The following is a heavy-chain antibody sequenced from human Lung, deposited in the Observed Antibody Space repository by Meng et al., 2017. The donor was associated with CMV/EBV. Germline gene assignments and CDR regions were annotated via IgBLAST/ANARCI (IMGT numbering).Heavy chain of an antibody. V-gene: IGHV3-74*01. CDR2: INRDGSST. CDR3: ARDNPYYDFWSGYYGYYFDY. CDR1: GFTSSSYW. J-gene: IGHJ4*02. D-gene: IGHD3-3*01. Sequence: RRSLSPXCAVSGFTSSSYWTHCVRQAPGKGLVWVSRINRDGSSTSYADSVKGRFTISRDNAKNTLYLQMNSLRAEDTAVYYCARDNPYYDFWSGYYGYYFDYWGQGXLVTVSS.